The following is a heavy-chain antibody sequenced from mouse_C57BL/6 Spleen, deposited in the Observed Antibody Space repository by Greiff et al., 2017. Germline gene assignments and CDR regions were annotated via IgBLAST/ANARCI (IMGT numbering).Heavy chain of an antibody. CDR1: GYSITSGYY. D-gene: IGHD1-1*01. CDR3: AREDYVYAMDY. J-gene: IGHJ4*01. Sequence: EVKLMESGPGLVKPSPSLSLTCSVTGYSITSGYYWNWIRQFPGNKLEWMGYISYDGSNNYNPSLKNRISLTRDTSTNQFFLKLNSVTTEDTATYYCAREDYVYAMDYWGQGTSVTVSS. CDR2: ISYDGSN. V-gene: IGHV3-6*01.